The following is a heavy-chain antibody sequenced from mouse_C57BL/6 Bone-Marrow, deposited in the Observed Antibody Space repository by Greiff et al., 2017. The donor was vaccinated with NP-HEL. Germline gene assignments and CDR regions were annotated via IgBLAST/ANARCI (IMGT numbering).Heavy chain of an antibody. Sequence: QVQLKQPGAELVKPGASVKLSCKASGYTFTSYWMHWVKQRPGQGLEWIGMIHPNSGSTNYNEKFKSKATLTVDKSSSTAYMQLSSLTSEDSAVYYCAREGTYYYAMDYWGQGTSVTVSS. J-gene: IGHJ4*01. CDR2: IHPNSGST. CDR3: AREGTYYYAMDY. V-gene: IGHV1-64*01. CDR1: GYTFTSYW.